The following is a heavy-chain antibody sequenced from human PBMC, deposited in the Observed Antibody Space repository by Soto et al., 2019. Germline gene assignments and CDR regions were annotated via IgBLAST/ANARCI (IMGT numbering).Heavy chain of an antibody. J-gene: IGHJ3*02. V-gene: IGHV4-31*03. Sequence: QVQLQESGPGLVKPSQTLFLPCTVSGGSISSAKYYWSWIRQHPGKGLEWIGYIFHHGDSYHNPSLKSRVTISVDSSKNQFSLKLSSVTAADTAVYYCARDYTYGYLGAFDIWGQGTMVTVSS. CDR3: ARDYTYGYLGAFDI. CDR1: GGSISSAKYY. D-gene: IGHD5-18*01. CDR2: IFHHGDS.